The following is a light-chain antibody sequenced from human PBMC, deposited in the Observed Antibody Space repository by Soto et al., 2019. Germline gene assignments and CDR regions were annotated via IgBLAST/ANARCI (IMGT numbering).Light chain of an antibody. CDR3: LQYNNWPRT. J-gene: IGKJ1*01. Sequence: EIVMTQSPATLSVSPGERATLSCRASQSLSSNLAWYQQKPGQAPRLLIYGASTRATGIPARFSGSGSETEFTFTISSLQSEDSAVYYCLQYNNWPRTFGQGTKV. CDR1: QSLSSN. V-gene: IGKV3-15*01. CDR2: GAS.